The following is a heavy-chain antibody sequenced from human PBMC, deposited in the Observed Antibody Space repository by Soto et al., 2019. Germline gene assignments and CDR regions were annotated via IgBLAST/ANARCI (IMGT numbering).Heavy chain of an antibody. Sequence: QPGGSLRLSCAASGFTFSSYWMSWVRQAPGKGLERVANIKQDGSEKYYVDSVKGRFTISRDNAKNSLYLQMNSLRAEDTAVYYCARGLPQAPPQYNWFDPWGQGTLVTVSS. J-gene: IGHJ5*02. CDR3: ARGLPQAPPQYNWFDP. V-gene: IGHV3-7*03. CDR2: IKQDGSEK. CDR1: GFTFSSYW.